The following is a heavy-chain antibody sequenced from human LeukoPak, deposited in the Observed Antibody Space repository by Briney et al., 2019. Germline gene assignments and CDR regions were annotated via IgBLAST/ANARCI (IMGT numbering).Heavy chain of an antibody. Sequence: GGSLRLSCAASGFTFSSYSMNWVRQAPGKGLEWVSSISSSSHIYYADSVKGRFTISRDNAKNSLYLQMNSLRAEDTAVYYCARGPSIAAAGTEWFDPWGQGTLVTVSS. CDR3: ARGPSIAAAGTEWFDP. V-gene: IGHV3-21*01. CDR2: ISSSSHI. D-gene: IGHD6-13*01. CDR1: GFTFSSYS. J-gene: IGHJ5*02.